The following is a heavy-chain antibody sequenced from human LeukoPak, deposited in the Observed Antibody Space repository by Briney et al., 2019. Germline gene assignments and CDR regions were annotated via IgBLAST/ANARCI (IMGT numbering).Heavy chain of an antibody. D-gene: IGHD4-11*01. J-gene: IGHJ4*02. V-gene: IGHV4-39*07. CDR2: IYYSGST. CDR3: ASIPTTVTTRGY. Sequence: SETPSLTCTVSGGSISSSSYYWGWIRQPPGKGLEWIGSIYYSGSTYYNPSLKSRVTISVDTSKNQFSLKLSSVTAADTAVYYCASIPTTVTTRGYWGQGTLVTVSS. CDR1: GGSISSSSYY.